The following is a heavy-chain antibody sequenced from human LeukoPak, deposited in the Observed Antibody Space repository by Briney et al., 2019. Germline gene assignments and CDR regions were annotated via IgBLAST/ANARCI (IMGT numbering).Heavy chain of an antibody. CDR3: ARVLIYCSGGSCGDDY. Sequence: GGFLRLSCAASGFTFSSYAMSWVRQAPGKGLEWVSAISGSGGSTYYADSVKGRFTISRDNSKNTLYLQMNSLRAEDTAVYYCARVLIYCSGGSCGDDYWGQGTLVTVSS. V-gene: IGHV3-23*01. CDR2: ISGSGGST. D-gene: IGHD2-15*01. J-gene: IGHJ4*02. CDR1: GFTFSSYA.